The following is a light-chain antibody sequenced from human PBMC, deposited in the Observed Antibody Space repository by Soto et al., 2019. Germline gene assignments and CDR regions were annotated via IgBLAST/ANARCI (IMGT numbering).Light chain of an antibody. CDR3: SSYAGSNILYV. Sequence: QSALTQPPSASGSLGQSVTISCTGTSSDVGGYNYVSWYQQHAGKAPKLMIYEVNKRPSGVPDRFSGSKSDNTASLTVSGLQAEDEADYFCSSYAGSNILYVFGTGTKLTVL. CDR2: EVN. CDR1: SSDVGGYNY. V-gene: IGLV2-8*01. J-gene: IGLJ1*01.